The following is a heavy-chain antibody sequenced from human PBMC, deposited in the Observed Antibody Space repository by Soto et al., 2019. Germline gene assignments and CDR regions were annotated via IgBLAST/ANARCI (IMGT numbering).Heavy chain of an antibody. D-gene: IGHD6-13*01. J-gene: IGHJ4*02. CDR2: IDTSESST. V-gene: IGHV3-74*01. Sequence: PGGSLRLSCEASGFIFTNFWMHWVRQVPGKGLVWVSRIDTSESSTSYADSVKGRFTISRDNAKNTVSLQMNSLRAEDTGVYYCAKDSWYFDLWSQGSLVTVSS. CDR3: AKDSWYFDL. CDR1: GFIFTNFW.